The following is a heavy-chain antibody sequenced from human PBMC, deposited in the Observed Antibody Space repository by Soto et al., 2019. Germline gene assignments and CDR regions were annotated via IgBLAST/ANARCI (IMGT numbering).Heavy chain of an antibody. V-gene: IGHV4-4*02. CDR3: ARSYSSSWYYFDY. CDR2: IHHSGST. J-gene: IGHJ4*02. Sequence: SETLSLTCAVSGGSISSSNWWSWVRQPPGKGLEWIGEIHHSGSTYYNPSLKSRVTISVDTSKNQFSLKLSSVTAADTAVYYCARSYSSSWYYFDYWGQGTLVTVSS. CDR1: GGSISSSNW. D-gene: IGHD6-13*01.